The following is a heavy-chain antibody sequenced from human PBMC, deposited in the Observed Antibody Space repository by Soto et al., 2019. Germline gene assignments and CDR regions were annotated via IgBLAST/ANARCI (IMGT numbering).Heavy chain of an antibody. CDR1: GGSISRYY. CDR2: VFYSGSS. CDR3: ARDRNFDAFDI. D-gene: IGHD1-7*01. V-gene: IGHV4-59*01. J-gene: IGHJ3*02. Sequence: PSETLSLTCTVSGGSISRYYWSWIRQSPGKGLEWIGYVFYSGSSNYNPSLKSRVTISVDTSKNQFSLKLSSVTAADTAVYYCARDRNFDAFDIWGQGTMVTVSS.